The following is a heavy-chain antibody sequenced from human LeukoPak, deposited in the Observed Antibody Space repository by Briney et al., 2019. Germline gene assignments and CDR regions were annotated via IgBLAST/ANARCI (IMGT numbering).Heavy chain of an antibody. J-gene: IGHJ6*03. V-gene: IGHV4-61*01. Sequence: PSQTLSLTCTVSGGSISSGSYYWSWIRQPPGKGLEWIGYIYYSGSTNYNPSLKSRVTISVDTSKNQFSLKLSSVTAADTAVYYCARVGSGWYSLYYMDVWGKGTTVTISS. CDR3: ARVGSGWYSLYYMDV. CDR1: GGSISSGSYY. CDR2: IYYSGST. D-gene: IGHD6-19*01.